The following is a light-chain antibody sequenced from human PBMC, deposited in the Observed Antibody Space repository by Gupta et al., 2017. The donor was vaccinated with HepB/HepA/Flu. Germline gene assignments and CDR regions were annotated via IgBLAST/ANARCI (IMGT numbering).Light chain of an antibody. CDR1: QSVSSN. Sequence: EIVMTQSPATLSVSPGERATFSCRASQSVSSNLAWYQQKPGQASRRLIYGVSTRATGIPARFIGSGSGTEFTLTISTRQSDDFAVYYCQHEIYCPGIFGHGTKVDIK. V-gene: IGKV3-15*01. CDR3: QHEIYCPGI. J-gene: IGKJ3*01. CDR2: GVS.